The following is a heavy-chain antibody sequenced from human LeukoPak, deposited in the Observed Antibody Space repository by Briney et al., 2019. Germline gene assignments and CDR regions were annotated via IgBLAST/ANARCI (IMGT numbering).Heavy chain of an antibody. J-gene: IGHJ4*02. V-gene: IGHV3-30*19. D-gene: IGHD4-17*01. CDR2: ISYDGSNK. CDR3: AKGRDYGIDY. CDR1: GFTFSSYG. Sequence: GGSLRLSCAASGFTFSSYGMHWVRQAPGKGLEWVAVISYDGSNKYYADSVKGRFTISRDNSKNTLHLQMNSLRADDTALYYCAKGRDYGIDYWGQGNLVTVSS.